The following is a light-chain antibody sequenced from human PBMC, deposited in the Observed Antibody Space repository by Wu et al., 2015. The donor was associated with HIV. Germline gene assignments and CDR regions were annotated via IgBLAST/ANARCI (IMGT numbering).Light chain of an antibody. Sequence: GDKITITCRASASIAGLLAWYQQKPGRAPKLLIYQSSTLETGIPSRFSGSGSELTFALTINNLQSDDFATYYCQQYNMYPWTFGQGTKVDI. CDR1: ASIAGL. J-gene: IGKJ1*01. CDR3: QQYNMYPWT. CDR2: QSS. V-gene: IGKV1-5*03.